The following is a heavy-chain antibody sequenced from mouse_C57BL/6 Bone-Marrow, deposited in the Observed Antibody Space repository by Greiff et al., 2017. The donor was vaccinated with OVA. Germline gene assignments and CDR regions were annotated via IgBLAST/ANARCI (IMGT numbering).Heavy chain of an antibody. CDR2: SRNKANDYTT. V-gene: IGHV7-1*01. J-gene: IGHJ4*01. Sequence: EVKLMESGGGLVQSGRSLRLSCATSGFTFSDFYMEWVRQAPGKGLEWIAASRNKANDYTTEYSASVKGRFIVSRDTSQSILYLQMNALRAEHTAMYYCARDASGSFYAMDYWGQGTSVTVSS. CDR1: GFTFSDFY. CDR3: ARDASGSFYAMDY. D-gene: IGHD2-2*01.